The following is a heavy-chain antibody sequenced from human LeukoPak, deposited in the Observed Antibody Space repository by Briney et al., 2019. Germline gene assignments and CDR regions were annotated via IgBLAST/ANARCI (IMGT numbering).Heavy chain of an antibody. CDR2: IYYSGST. V-gene: IGHV4-59*01. CDR3: ARDPDY. Sequence: PSETLSLTCTVSGGSISSYYWSWIRQPPGKGLEWIGYIYYSGSTNYNPSLKSRVSISLDTSKSQFSLKLTSVTAADTAVYFCARDPDYWGQGTLVTVSS. J-gene: IGHJ4*02. CDR1: GGSISSYY.